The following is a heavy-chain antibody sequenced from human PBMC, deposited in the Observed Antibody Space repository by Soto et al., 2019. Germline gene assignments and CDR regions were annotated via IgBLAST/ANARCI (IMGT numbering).Heavy chain of an antibody. D-gene: IGHD4-17*01. Sequence: GASVKVSCKASGYTFTGYYMHWVRQAPGQGLEWMGWINPNSGGTNYAQKFQGWVTMTRDTSISTAYMELSRLRSDDTAVYYCARASTVTTGVYYYYYMDVWGEGTTVTVSS. J-gene: IGHJ6*03. CDR3: ARASTVTTGVYYYYYMDV. CDR1: GYTFTGYY. CDR2: INPNSGGT. V-gene: IGHV1-2*04.